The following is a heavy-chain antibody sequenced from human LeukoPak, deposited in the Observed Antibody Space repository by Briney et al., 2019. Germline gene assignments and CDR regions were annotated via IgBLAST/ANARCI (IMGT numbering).Heavy chain of an antibody. CDR1: GFTFSSYA. J-gene: IGHJ4*02. CDR3: ARGIGYCSDGSCYVNY. Sequence: GGSLRLSCAASGFTFSSYAMHWVRQAPGKGLEWVAVISYDGSNKYYADSVKGRFTIPRDNSKNTLYLQMNSLRAEDTAVYYCARGIGYCSDGSCYVNYWGQGTLVTVSS. V-gene: IGHV3-30-3*01. CDR2: ISYDGSNK. D-gene: IGHD2-15*01.